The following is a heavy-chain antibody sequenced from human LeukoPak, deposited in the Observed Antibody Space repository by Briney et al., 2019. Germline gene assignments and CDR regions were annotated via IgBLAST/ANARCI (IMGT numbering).Heavy chain of an antibody. CDR2: ISGSGGST. CDR3: AKGRIVVVPAAIGGDYFDY. D-gene: IGHD2-2*02. Sequence: GGSLRLSCAASGFTFSSYAMSWVRQAPGKGLEWVSAISGSGGSTYYADSVKGRFIISRDNSENTLYLQMNSLRAEDTAVYYCAKGRIVVVPAAIGGDYFDYWGQGTLVTVSS. V-gene: IGHV3-23*01. J-gene: IGHJ4*02. CDR1: GFTFSSYA.